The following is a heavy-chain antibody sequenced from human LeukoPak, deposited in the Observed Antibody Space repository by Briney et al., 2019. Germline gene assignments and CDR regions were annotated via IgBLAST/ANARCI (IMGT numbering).Heavy chain of an antibody. V-gene: IGHV1-8*01. D-gene: IGHD2-2*01. CDR1: GYTFTSYD. J-gene: IGHJ4*02. CDR2: MNSNSGNT. CDR3: ARGISSLPAPLDY. Sequence: GASVKVSCKASGYTFTSYDINWVRQATGQGLEWMGWMNSNSGNTGYAQKFQGRVTMTRNTSISTAYMELSSLRSEDTAVYYCARGISSLPAPLDYWGQGTLVTVSS.